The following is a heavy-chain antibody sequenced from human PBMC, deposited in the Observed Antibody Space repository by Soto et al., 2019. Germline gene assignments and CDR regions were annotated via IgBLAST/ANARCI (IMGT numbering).Heavy chain of an antibody. CDR1: GGTFSSYT. V-gene: IGHV1-69*08. CDR2: IIPILGIA. J-gene: IGHJ5*02. D-gene: IGHD3-22*01. Sequence: QVQLVQSGAEVKKPGSSVKVSCKASGGTFSSYTISWVRQAPGQGLEWMGRIIPILGIANYAQKFQGRVTITADKSTSTAYMELSSLRSEDTAVYYGARDSYYYDSSGSSYFDPWGQGTLVTVSS. CDR3: ARDSYYYDSSGSSYFDP.